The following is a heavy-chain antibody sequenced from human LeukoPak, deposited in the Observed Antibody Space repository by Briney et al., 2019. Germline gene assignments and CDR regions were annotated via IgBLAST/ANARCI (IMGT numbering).Heavy chain of an antibody. CDR2: IYYSGST. CDR1: GGSVRSGSYY. V-gene: IGHV4-61*01. J-gene: IGHJ4*02. D-gene: IGHD3-10*01. CDR3: ARGYYGSGSFFDY. Sequence: PSETLSLTCTVSGGSVRSGSYYWSWIRQPPGKGLEWIGYIYYSGSTNYSPSLRSRVTISVDTSKNQFSLKLSSVTAADTAVYYCARGYYGSGSFFDYWGQGTLVTVSS.